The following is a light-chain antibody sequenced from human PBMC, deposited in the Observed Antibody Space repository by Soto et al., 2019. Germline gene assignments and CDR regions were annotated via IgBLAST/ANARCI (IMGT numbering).Light chain of an antibody. CDR3: QQYGLSPRT. J-gene: IGKJ1*01. CDR1: QSVSSY. V-gene: IGKV3-20*01. CDR2: ASA. Sequence: EIVLTQSPGTLSLSPGEGATLSCRASQSVSSYLAWHQQKPCQAPVLLIYASASRATGSPDRFSGSGSVTDFTLTIRRLESEDFAVYYCQQYGLSPRTFGQRAKVNIK.